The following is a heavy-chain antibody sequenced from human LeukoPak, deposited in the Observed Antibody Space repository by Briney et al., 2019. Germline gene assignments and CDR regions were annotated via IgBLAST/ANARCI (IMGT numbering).Heavy chain of an antibody. J-gene: IGHJ6*03. CDR3: ARVAAEVVGVPGAIGFGWLRRDYYYMDV. Sequence: ASVKVSCKASGYTFTSYYMHWVRQAPGEGLEWMGIINPSGGSTSYAQKFQGRVTMARDMSTSTVYMELSSLRSEDTAVYYCARVAAEVVGVPGAIGFGWLRRDYYYMDVWGKGTTVIVSS. CDR2: INPSGGST. CDR1: GYTFTSYY. V-gene: IGHV1-46*01. D-gene: IGHD2-2*02.